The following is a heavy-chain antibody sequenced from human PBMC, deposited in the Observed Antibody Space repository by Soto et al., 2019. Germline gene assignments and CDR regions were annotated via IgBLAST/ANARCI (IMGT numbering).Heavy chain of an antibody. D-gene: IGHD3-22*01. J-gene: IGHJ4*02. CDR2: IYYSGRN. CDR3: ARHSPNSSGYYFFDC. CDR1: GGSIRSYY. Sequence: QVQLKESGPGLVKPSETLSLTCTVSGGSIRSYYWSWIRQPTGKGLEWIGYIYYSGRNNYNPSRKSRVTISVDTPKNQFSLKLSSVTAADTAVYYCARHSPNSSGYYFFDCWGQGTLVTVSS. V-gene: IGHV4-59*08.